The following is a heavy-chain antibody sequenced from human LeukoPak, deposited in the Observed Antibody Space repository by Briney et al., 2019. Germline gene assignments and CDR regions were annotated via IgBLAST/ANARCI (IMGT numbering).Heavy chain of an antibody. J-gene: IGHJ4*02. CDR3: TTGPGDYDSSGYGY. CDR1: GFTFTNAW. Sequence: GGSLRLSCEASGFTFTNAWMNWVRQAPGKGPEWVGRMKSKRDGGATEHAAPVKGRVTLSRDDSKNTAYLQMNSLKTEDTAVYYCTTGPGDYDSSGYGYWGQGTLVTVSS. D-gene: IGHD3-22*01. V-gene: IGHV3-15*01. CDR2: MKSKRDGGAT.